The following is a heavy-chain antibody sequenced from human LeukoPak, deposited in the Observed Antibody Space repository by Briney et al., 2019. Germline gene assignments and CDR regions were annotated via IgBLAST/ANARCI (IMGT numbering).Heavy chain of an antibody. CDR1: GFTFSCYS. J-gene: IGHJ4*02. Sequence: GGSLRLSCAASGFTFSCYSMNWVRQAPGKGLEWVSSISSSSSYIYYADSVKGRFTISRDNAKNSLYLQMNSLRAEDTAVYYCARVRGETTATTPVSYWGQGTLVTVSS. CDR2: ISSSSSYI. V-gene: IGHV3-21*01. D-gene: IGHD4-17*01. CDR3: ARVRGETTATTPVSY.